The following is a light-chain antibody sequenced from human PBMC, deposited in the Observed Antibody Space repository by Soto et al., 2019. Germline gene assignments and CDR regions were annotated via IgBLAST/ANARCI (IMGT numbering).Light chain of an antibody. CDR3: QQYVSSVT. V-gene: IGKV3-20*01. CDR2: GAS. J-gene: IGKJ1*01. Sequence: EIVLTQSPGSLSLSPGERATLSCRASQSVDSSFFAWYQQKPGQAPRLLIYGASNRATGIPDRFSGSGYGKDFTITISRLEPEDFAVYYCQQYVSSVTFGQGTKVEIK. CDR1: QSVDSSF.